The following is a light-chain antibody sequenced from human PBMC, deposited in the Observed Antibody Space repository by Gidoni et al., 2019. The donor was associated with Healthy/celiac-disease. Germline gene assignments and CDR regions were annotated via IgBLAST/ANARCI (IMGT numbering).Light chain of an antibody. CDR3: QQSYSTPRT. V-gene: IGKV1-39*01. CDR2: AAS. J-gene: IGKJ1*01. CDR1: QSISSY. Sequence: DIQMTESPSSLSASVGDRVTITCRASQSISSYLTWYQQTPGKAPKLLIYAASSLQSGVPSRFSGSGSATYFTLTISSLQPEYFATYFCQQSYSTPRTFGQGTKVEIK.